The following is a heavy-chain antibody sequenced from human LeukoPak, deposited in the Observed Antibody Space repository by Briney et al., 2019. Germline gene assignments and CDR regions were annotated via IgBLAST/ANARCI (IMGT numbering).Heavy chain of an antibody. Sequence: PSETLSLTCAVYGGSFSGYYWSWIRQPPGKGLEWIGEINHSGSTNYNPSLKSRVTISLDTSKNQFSLKLSSVTAADTAVYYCARDGDGYSSGWYHYWGQGTLVTVSS. CDR1: GGSFSGYY. D-gene: IGHD6-19*01. CDR3: ARDGDGYSSGWYHY. J-gene: IGHJ4*02. V-gene: IGHV4-34*01. CDR2: INHSGST.